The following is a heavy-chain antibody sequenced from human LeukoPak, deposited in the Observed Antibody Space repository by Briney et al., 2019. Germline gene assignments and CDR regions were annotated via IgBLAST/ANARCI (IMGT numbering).Heavy chain of an antibody. J-gene: IGHJ3*02. CDR2: IYYSGST. V-gene: IGHV4-31*03. CDR3: ARDPYTSAFDI. D-gene: IGHD3-16*01. Sequence: PSETLSLTCTVSGDSINSGGYYWSWIRQHPGKGLEWIGYIYYSGSTYYNPSLKSRVTISVDTSKNQFSLKLSSVTAADTAVYYCARDPYTSAFDIWGQGTMVTVSS. CDR1: GDSINSGGYY.